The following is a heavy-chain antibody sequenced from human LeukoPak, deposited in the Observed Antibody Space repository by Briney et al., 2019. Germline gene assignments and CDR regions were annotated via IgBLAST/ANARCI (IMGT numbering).Heavy chain of an antibody. CDR3: ARDGGEYSTNWFDP. CDR1: GFTFSSYW. V-gene: IGHV3-48*04. J-gene: IGHJ5*02. Sequence: GGSLRLSCAASGFTFSSYWISWVRQAPGKGLEWVSYISSSGSTIYYADSVKGRFTISRDNAKNSLYLQMNSLRAEDTAVYYCARDGGEYSTNWFDPWGQGTLVTVSS. CDR2: ISSSGSTI. D-gene: IGHD5-18*01.